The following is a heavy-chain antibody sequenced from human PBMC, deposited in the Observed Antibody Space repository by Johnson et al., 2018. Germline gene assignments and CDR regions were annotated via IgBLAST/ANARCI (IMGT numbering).Heavy chain of an antibody. CDR3: ARDRSVTGHWGLEWNYYGMDV. D-gene: IGHD3-16*01. CDR2: IWYDGSNK. V-gene: IGHV3-33*01. CDR1: GFTFNTYG. J-gene: IGHJ6*02. Sequence: VQLVETGGGVVQPGKSLRLFCAASGFTFNTYGMHWVRQAPGKGLEWVAVIWYDGSNKEYADSVKGRFTISRDNSKNTLSLQMNSLRAEDTAIYYCARDRSVTGHWGLEWNYYGMDVWGQGTTVTVSS.